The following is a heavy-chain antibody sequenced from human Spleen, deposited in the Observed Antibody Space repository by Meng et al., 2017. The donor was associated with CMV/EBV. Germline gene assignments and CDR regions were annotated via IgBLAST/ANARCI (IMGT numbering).Heavy chain of an antibody. CDR1: GGTFSSYA. CDR3: PAAYSNSSPSHGMDV. V-gene: IGHV1-69*10. Sequence: SVKVSCKASGGTFSSYAISWVRQDPGQGLEWMGGVIPILGIANYAQKFQGRVTITADKSTSTAYMELSSLRSEDTAVYYCPAAYSNSSPSHGMDVWGQGTTVTVSS. J-gene: IGHJ6*02. D-gene: IGHD6-6*01. CDR2: VIPILGIA.